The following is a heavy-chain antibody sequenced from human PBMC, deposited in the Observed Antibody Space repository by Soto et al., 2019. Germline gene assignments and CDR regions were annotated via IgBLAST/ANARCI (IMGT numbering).Heavy chain of an antibody. CDR3: ARDREIVATIAIDY. D-gene: IGHD5-12*01. CDR2: ISYDGSNK. CDR1: GFTFSSYA. V-gene: IGHV3-30-3*01. J-gene: IGHJ4*02. Sequence: GGSLRLSCAASGFTFSSYAMHWVRQAPGKGLEWVAVISYDGSNKYYADSVKGRFTISRDNSKNTLYLQMNSLRAEDTAVYYCARDREIVATIAIDYWGQGTLVTVSS.